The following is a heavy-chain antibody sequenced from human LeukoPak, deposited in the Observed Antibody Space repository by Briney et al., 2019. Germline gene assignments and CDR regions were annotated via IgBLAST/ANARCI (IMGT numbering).Heavy chain of an antibody. D-gene: IGHD6-13*01. CDR1: GFTFSSYS. CDR3: ARDRWEDSSSWPDAFDI. CDR2: ISSSSSYI. J-gene: IGHJ3*02. Sequence: PGGSLRLSCAASGFTFSSYSMNWVRQAPGKGLEWVSSISSSSSYIYYADSVKGRFTISRDNAKNSLYLQMNSLRAEDTAVYYCARDRWEDSSSWPDAFDIWGQGTMVTVSS. V-gene: IGHV3-21*01.